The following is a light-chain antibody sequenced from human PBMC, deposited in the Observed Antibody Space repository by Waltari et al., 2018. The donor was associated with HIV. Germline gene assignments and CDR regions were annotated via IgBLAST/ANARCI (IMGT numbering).Light chain of an antibody. CDR3: QSHDSSLSGYV. J-gene: IGLJ1*01. CDR2: GNS. V-gene: IGLV1-40*01. CDR1: SSNIGAGYH. Sequence: QSVLTQPPSVSGAPGQRVTISCTGSSSNIGAGYHVHWYQQLPGTAPKLLIYGNSNRPSGVPDRFSGSKSGTSASLAITWLQAEDEADYYCQSHDSSLSGYVFGTGTKVTVL.